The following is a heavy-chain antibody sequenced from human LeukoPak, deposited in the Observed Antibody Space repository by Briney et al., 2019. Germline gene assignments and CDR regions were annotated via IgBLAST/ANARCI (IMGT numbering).Heavy chain of an antibody. CDR2: ISGSGGST. CDR3: AKDIPGAFWYFDL. CDR1: GFTFSSYG. J-gene: IGHJ2*01. V-gene: IGHV3-23*01. D-gene: IGHD1-14*01. Sequence: GGSLRLSCAASGFTFSSYGMSWVRQAPGKGLEWVSAISGSGGSTYYADSVKGRFTISRDNSKNTLYLQMKSLRAEDTSVYYCAKDIPGAFWYFDLWGRGTLVTVSS.